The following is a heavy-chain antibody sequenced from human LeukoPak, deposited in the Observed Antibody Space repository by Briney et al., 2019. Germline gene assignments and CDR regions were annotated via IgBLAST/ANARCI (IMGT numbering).Heavy chain of an antibody. CDR1: GYTFTSYS. V-gene: IGHV1-18*01. CDR2: ICAYNGNT. J-gene: IGHJ5*02. D-gene: IGHD6-13*01. Sequence: ASVKVSCKASGYTFTSYSISWVRHAPGQGLERMGWICAYNGNTNYAQKLQGRDTMTTDTSTSTAYMELRSLRSDDTAVYYCARSGGIAAAGNPFDPWGQGTLVTVSS. CDR3: ARSGGIAAAGNPFDP.